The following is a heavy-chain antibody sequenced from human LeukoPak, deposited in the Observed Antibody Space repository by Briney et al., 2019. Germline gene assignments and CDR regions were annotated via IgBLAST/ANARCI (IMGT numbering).Heavy chain of an antibody. CDR2: IIPILGIA. Sequence: SVKVSCKASGGTFSSYAISWVRQAPGQGLEWMGRIIPILGIANYAQKFQGRVTITADKSTSTAYMELSSLRSEDTAVYYCASTRYCSSTSCYRDYYYYYYMDVWGKGTTVTVSS. CDR1: GGTFSSYA. CDR3: ASTRYCSSTSCYRDYYYYYYMDV. J-gene: IGHJ6*03. D-gene: IGHD2-2*02. V-gene: IGHV1-69*04.